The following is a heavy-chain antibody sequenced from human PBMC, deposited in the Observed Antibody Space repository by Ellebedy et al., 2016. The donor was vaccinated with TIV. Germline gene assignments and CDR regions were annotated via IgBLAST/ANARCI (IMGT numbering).Heavy chain of an antibody. CDR2: IWYDGSQI. CDR3: AKDSPYDSWSGYTTYYFDY. J-gene: IGHJ4*02. Sequence: GGSLRLSCAASGFTFSSYGMHWVRQAPGKGLEWVAVIWYDGSQIYYADSVKGRFTISRDNSKNTLYLQMNSLRAEDTAVYYCAKDSPYDSWSGYTTYYFDYWGQGTQVTVSS. CDR1: GFTFSSYG. D-gene: IGHD3-3*01. V-gene: IGHV3-33*06.